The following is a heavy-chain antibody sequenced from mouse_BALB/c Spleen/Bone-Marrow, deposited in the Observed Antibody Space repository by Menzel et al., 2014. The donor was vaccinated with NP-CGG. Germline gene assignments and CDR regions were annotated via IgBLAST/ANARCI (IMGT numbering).Heavy chain of an antibody. D-gene: IGHD2-10*02. J-gene: IGHJ3*01. Sequence: EVHLVESGAELVKPGASVKLSCTASGFNIKDTYMHWVKQRPEQGLEWIGRIDPANGNTKYDPKFQGKATITADTSSNTAYLQLSSLTSEDTAVYYCAISGGYGNYLAWFAYWGQGTLVTVSA. CDR3: AISGGYGNYLAWFAY. CDR1: GFNIKDTY. V-gene: IGHV14-3*02. CDR2: IDPANGNT.